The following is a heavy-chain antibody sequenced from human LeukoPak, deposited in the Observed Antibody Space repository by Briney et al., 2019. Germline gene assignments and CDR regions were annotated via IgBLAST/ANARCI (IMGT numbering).Heavy chain of an antibody. CDR2: IIPILGIA. J-gene: IGHJ5*02. CDR1: GGTFSSYA. Sequence: GASVKVSCKVSGGTFSSYAISWVRQAPGQGLEWMGRIIPILGIANYAQKFQGRVTITADKSTSTAYMELSSLRSEDTAVYYCARACVYPCNWFDPWGQGTLVTVSS. CDR3: ARACVYPCNWFDP. V-gene: IGHV1-69*04. D-gene: IGHD3-16*01.